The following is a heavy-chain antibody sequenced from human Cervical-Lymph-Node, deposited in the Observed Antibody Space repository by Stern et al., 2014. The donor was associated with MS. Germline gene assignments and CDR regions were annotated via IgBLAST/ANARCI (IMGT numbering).Heavy chain of an antibody. CDR3: AREEFGELTAYFDY. CDR1: GFTFSSYS. J-gene: IGHJ4*02. CDR2: ISSSSSYI. D-gene: IGHD3-10*01. Sequence: EMQLVESGGGLVKPGGSLRLSCAASGFTFSSYSLNWVRQAPGKGLEWVSFISSSSSYIYYADSVKGRFTISRDNAKNSLYLQMNSLRAEDTAVYYCAREEFGELTAYFDYWGQGTQVTVSS. V-gene: IGHV3-21*06.